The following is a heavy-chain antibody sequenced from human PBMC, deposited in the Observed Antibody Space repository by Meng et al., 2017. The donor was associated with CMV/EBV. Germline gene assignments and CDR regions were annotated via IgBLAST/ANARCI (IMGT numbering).Heavy chain of an antibody. D-gene: IGHD5-18*01. V-gene: IGHV3-30-3*01. Sequence: QVQLVESGGGVVQPGRSRRLFVAASGFTFSSYAMHWVRQAPGKGLEWVAVISYDGSNKYYADSVKGRFTISRDNSKNTLYLQMNSLRAEDTAVYYCARGGRGYSYGFSPDYWGQGTLVTVSS. J-gene: IGHJ4*02. CDR1: GFTFSSYA. CDR3: ARGGRGYSYGFSPDY. CDR2: ISYDGSNK.